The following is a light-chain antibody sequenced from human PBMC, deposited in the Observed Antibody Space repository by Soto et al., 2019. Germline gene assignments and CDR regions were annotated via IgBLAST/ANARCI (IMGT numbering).Light chain of an antibody. V-gene: IGKV1-6*01. Sequence: ATQMTQSPSSLSASVGDRVTIACRASQGIRTELGWYQQKAGEAPKLLIYAASTLQSGVPPRFSGSGSGTDFTLTISSLQPEDFAPYYCLQDYDYPRTFGQGTKVEMK. CDR1: QGIRTE. CDR3: LQDYDYPRT. J-gene: IGKJ1*01. CDR2: AAS.